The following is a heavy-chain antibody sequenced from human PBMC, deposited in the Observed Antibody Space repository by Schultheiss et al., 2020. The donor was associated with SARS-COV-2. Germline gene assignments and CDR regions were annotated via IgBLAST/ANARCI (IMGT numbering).Heavy chain of an antibody. J-gene: IGHJ3*02. Sequence: GGSLRLSCAASGFTFSSYSMNWVRQAPGKGLEWVSSISSSSSYIYYADSVKGRFTISRDNAKNSLYLQMNSLRAEDTAVYYCASILAAAGTGDAFDIWGQGTMVTVSS. CDR3: ASILAAAGTGDAFDI. D-gene: IGHD6-13*01. CDR2: ISSSSSYI. CDR1: GFTFSSYS. V-gene: IGHV3-21*01.